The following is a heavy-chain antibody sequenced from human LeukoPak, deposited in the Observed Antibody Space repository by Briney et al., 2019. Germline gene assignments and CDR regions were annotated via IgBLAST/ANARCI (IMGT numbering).Heavy chain of an antibody. Sequence: SVKVSCKASGGTFSSYAISWVRQAPGQGLEWMGGIIPIFGTANYAQKFQGRVTLTTDASTNTAYMELRSLTSDDTAVYYCARQAGYSTGWYGGYYFDHWGQGTPVTVSA. D-gene: IGHD6-19*01. J-gene: IGHJ4*02. CDR1: GGTFSSYA. CDR3: ARQAGYSTGWYGGYYFDH. V-gene: IGHV1-69*05. CDR2: IIPIFGTA.